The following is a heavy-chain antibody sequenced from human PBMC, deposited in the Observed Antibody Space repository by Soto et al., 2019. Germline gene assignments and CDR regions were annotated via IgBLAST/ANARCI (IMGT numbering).Heavy chain of an antibody. V-gene: IGHV1-69*05. CDR3: ASGIQLWLRRINNGYSG. D-gene: IGHD5-18*01. CDR1: GGTFSTYA. Sequence: QVQLVQSGAEVKKPESSVKVSCKAPGGTFSTYAISWVRQAPGQGLEWMGGIIPMFGTANYAQRFQDRVTXTXDESTHTVYMELSSLRSEDTAVYFCASGIQLWLRRINNGYSGWGQGTLVTVSS. J-gene: IGHJ4*02. CDR2: IIPMFGTA.